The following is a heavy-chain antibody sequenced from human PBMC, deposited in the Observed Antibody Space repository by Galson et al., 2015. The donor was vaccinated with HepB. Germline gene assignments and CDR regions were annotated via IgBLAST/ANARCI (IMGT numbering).Heavy chain of an antibody. V-gene: IGHV3-74*01. Sequence: SLRLSCAASGFTFSSCWMHWVRQAPGKGLVGVSRINSDGSSTSYADSVKGRFTISRDNAKNTLYLQMNSLRAEDTAVYYCARDSPLVYYYYYGMDVWGQGTTVTVSS. CDR2: INSDGSST. J-gene: IGHJ6*02. D-gene: IGHD3-3*02. CDR3: ARDSPLVYYYYYGMDV. CDR1: GFTFSSCW.